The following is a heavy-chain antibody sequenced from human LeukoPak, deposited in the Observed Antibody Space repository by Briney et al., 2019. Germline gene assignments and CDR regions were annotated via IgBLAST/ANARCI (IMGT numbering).Heavy chain of an antibody. CDR3: ARDDRGGYYFDY. CDR2: IWCDGSNK. J-gene: IGHJ4*02. CDR1: GFTFSSYG. V-gene: IGHV3-33*01. D-gene: IGHD3-16*01. Sequence: GGSLRLSCAASGFTFSSYGMHWVRQAPGKGLEWVAVIWCDGSNKYYADSVKGRFTISRDNSKNTLYLQMNSLRAEDTAVYYCARDDRGGYYFDYWGQGTLVTVSS.